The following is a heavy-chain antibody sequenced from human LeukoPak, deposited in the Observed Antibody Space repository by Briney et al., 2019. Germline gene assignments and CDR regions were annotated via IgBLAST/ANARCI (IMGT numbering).Heavy chain of an antibody. CDR2: IYYSGST. V-gene: IGHV4-59*01. J-gene: IGHJ4*02. D-gene: IGHD6-19*01. Sequence: SETLSLTCTVSGGSISSYYWSWIRQPAGKGLEWIGYIYYSGSTNYNPSLKSRVTISVDTSKNQFSLKLSSVTAADTAVYYCARDRSRGWYYFDYWGQGTLVTVSS. CDR1: GGSISSYY. CDR3: ARDRSRGWYYFDY.